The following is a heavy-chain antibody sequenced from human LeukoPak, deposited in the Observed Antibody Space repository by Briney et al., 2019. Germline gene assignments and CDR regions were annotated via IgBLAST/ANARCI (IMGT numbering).Heavy chain of an antibody. CDR1: GGSFSGYY. D-gene: IGHD6-6*01. CDR3: ARGIAARPFFDY. CDR2: IHHSGST. J-gene: IGHJ4*02. V-gene: IGHV4-34*01. Sequence: SETLSLTCAVYGGSFSGYYWTWIRQAPGKGLEWIGEIHHSGSTNYNPSLKSRVTISVDTPKNQFSLKLSSVTAADTAVYYCARGIAARPFFDYWGQGTLVTVSS.